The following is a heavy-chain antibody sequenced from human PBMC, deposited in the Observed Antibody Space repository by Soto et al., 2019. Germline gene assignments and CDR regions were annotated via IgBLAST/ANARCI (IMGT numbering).Heavy chain of an antibody. D-gene: IGHD3-16*01. Sequence: GGSLRLSCAASGFTFSSYSMNWVRQAPGKGLEWVSYISSSSSTIYYADSVKGRFTISRDNAKNSLYLQMNSLRAEDTAVYYCARTYDYVWGSYSHSAFDIWGQGTMVTVSS. J-gene: IGHJ3*02. V-gene: IGHV3-48*01. CDR3: ARTYDYVWGSYSHSAFDI. CDR1: GFTFSSYS. CDR2: ISSSSSTI.